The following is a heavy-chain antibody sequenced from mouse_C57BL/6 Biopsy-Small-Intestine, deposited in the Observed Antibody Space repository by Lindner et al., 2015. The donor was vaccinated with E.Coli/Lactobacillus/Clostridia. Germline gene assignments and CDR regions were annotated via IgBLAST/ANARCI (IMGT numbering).Heavy chain of an antibody. J-gene: IGHJ2*01. V-gene: IGHV1-18*01. CDR3: ARGGYYYGSTFPYYFDY. D-gene: IGHD1-1*01. Sequence: VQLQESGPELVKPGASVKIPCKASGYTFTDYNMDWVKQSHGKSLEWIGDINPNNGGTIYNQKFKGKATLTVDKSSSTAYMELRSLTSEDTAVYYCARGGYYYGSTFPYYFDYWGQGTTLTVSS. CDR2: INPNNGGT. CDR1: GYTFTDYN.